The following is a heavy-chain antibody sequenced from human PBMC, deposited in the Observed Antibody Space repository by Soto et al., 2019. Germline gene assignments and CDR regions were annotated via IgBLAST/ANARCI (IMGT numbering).Heavy chain of an antibody. D-gene: IGHD2-15*01. CDR1: GDSISSPY. V-gene: IGHV4-59*11. J-gene: IGHJ4*02. CDR2: IYHTGIT. CDR3: ARGGPVSVSPAWQLLGYFDY. Sequence: SETLSLTCTVSGDSISSPYWSWIRQPPGKGLECIGYIYHTGITNYNPSLKSRVTVSLDTSKNQFSLKLSSVTSADTAVYYCARGGPVSVSPAWQLLGYFDYWGQGTLVTVSS.